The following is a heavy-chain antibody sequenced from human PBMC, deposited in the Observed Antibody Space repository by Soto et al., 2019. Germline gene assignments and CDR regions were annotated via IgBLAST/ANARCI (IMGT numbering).Heavy chain of an antibody. V-gene: IGHV4-59*12. J-gene: IGHJ4*02. CDR3: ARAGVSSGWYVPFDY. CDR1: GGSISSYY. CDR2: IYYSGST. D-gene: IGHD6-19*01. Sequence: SETLSLTCTVSGGSISSYYWSWIRQPPGKGLEWIGYIYYSGSTNYNPSLKSRVTISVDTSKNQFSLKLSSVTAADTAVYYCARAGVSSGWYVPFDYWGQGTLVTVSS.